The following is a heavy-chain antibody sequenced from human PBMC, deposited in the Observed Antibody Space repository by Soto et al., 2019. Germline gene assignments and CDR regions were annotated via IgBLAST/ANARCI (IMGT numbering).Heavy chain of an antibody. Sequence: LKICCKGSGYIFTSYWISWVRQMPGKGLEWMGRIDPSDSYTNYSPSFQGHVTISADKSISTAYLQWSSLKASDTAMYYCARRGSSHPYYYYGMDVWGQGTTVTVSS. D-gene: IGHD6-13*01. V-gene: IGHV5-10-1*01. CDR3: ARRGSSHPYYYYGMDV. CDR1: GYIFTSYW. CDR2: IDPSDSYT. J-gene: IGHJ6*02.